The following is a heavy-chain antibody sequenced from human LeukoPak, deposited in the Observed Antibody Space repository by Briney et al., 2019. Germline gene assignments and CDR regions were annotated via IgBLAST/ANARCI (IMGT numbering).Heavy chain of an antibody. CDR1: GYSFTNYW. CDR3: ARSGRFLEWFWFDP. V-gene: IGHV5-51*01. Sequence: GESLKISCQGSGYSFTNYWIGWVRQMPGKGLEWMGIIYPGDSNTKYSPSFQGQVTISADKSINTAYLQWSSLKASDTAMYYCARSGRFLEWFWFDPWGQGTLVTVSS. CDR2: IYPGDSNT. J-gene: IGHJ5*02. D-gene: IGHD3-3*01.